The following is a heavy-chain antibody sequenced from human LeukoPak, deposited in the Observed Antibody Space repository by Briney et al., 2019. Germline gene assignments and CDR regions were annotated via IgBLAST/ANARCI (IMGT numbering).Heavy chain of an antibody. CDR2: ISGSGGST. CDR1: GFTFSSYV. Sequence: GGSLKLSCAASGFTFSSYVMSWVRQAPGKGLEWVSAISGSGGSTYYADSVKGRFTISRDNSKNTLYLQMNSLRAEDTAVYYCAKGRDSGSYDYWGQGTLVTVSS. V-gene: IGHV3-23*01. D-gene: IGHD1-26*01. J-gene: IGHJ4*02. CDR3: AKGRDSGSYDY.